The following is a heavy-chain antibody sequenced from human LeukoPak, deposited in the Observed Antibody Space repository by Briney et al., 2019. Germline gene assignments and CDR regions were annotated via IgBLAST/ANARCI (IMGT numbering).Heavy chain of an antibody. CDR2: IYHSGST. V-gene: IGHV4-38-2*02. CDR1: GYSISSGYY. CDR3: ARVVTGTIVGAFDI. D-gene: IGHD1-7*01. J-gene: IGHJ3*02. Sequence: SETLSLTCTVSGYSISSGYYWGWIRQPPGKGLEWIGSIYHSGSTYYNPSLKSRVTISVDTSKNQFSLKLSSVTAADTAVYYCARVVTGTIVGAFDIWGQGTMVTVSS.